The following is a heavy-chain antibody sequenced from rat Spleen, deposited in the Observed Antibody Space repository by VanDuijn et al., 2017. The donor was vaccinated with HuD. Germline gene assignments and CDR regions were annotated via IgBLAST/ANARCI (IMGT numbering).Heavy chain of an antibody. CDR2: ISYGDSSGHSGT. CDR1: GFTFSDYN. D-gene: IGHD2-2*01. CDR3: ARAGYLRDWYFDF. J-gene: IGHJ1*01. V-gene: IGHV5-7*01. Sequence: EVQLVESGGGLVQPGRSMKLSCAASGFTFSDYNMAWVRQAPKKGLEWLATISYGDSSGHSGTYYRDSVRGRFTISRDNVKSTLYLQMDSLRSEDTATYYCARAGYLRDWYFDFWGPGTMVTVSS.